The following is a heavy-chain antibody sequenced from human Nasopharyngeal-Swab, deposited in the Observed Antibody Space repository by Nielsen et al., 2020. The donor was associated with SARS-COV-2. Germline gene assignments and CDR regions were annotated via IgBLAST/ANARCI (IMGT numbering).Heavy chain of an antibody. J-gene: IGHJ4*02. Sequence: SLKISCAASGFTFDDYAMHWVRQAPGKGLEWVSGITWNGNSIDYADSVKGRFTISRDNAKTSLYLQMNSLRTEDTALYYCAKAPVSVSVAGTFDYWGQGTLVTVSS. V-gene: IGHV3-9*01. D-gene: IGHD6-19*01. CDR3: AKAPVSVSVAGTFDY. CDR1: GFTFDDYA. CDR2: ITWNGNSI.